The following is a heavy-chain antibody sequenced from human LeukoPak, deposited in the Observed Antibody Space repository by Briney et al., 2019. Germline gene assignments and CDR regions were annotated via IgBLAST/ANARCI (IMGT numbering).Heavy chain of an antibody. V-gene: IGHV4-61*01. CDR3: ARGVSGATGFDY. Sequence: PSETLSLTCTVSGGSVSSGSYYWSWIRQPPGKGLEWIGHIYSSGNTNYNPSLKSRVTMSVDTSKNHFSLKLSSVTAADTAVYYCARGVSGATGFDYWGQGALVTVSS. J-gene: IGHJ4*02. CDR1: GGSVSSGSYY. CDR2: IYSSGNT. D-gene: IGHD1-26*01.